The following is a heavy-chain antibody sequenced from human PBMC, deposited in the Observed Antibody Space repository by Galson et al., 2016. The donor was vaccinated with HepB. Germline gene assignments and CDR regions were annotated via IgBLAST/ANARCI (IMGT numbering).Heavy chain of an antibody. Sequence: SLRLSCAVSGFTFSDYAMNWVRQAPGKGLEWVSAISGSGGSTYYADSVSGRFAISRDNSQRTVYLQMNSLRGDDQAIYYCAKDGGASLTASRGAVFWGQGTLVTVSS. CDR2: ISGSGGST. D-gene: IGHD6-6*01. V-gene: IGHV3-23*01. CDR1: GFTFSDYA. J-gene: IGHJ4*02. CDR3: AKDGGASLTASRGAVF.